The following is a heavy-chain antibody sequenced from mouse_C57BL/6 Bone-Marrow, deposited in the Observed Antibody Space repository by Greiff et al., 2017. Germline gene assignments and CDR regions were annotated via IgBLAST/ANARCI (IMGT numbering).Heavy chain of an antibody. Sequence: EVQLQQSVAELVRPGASVTLSCTASGFNIKHTYMHWVKQRPEQCLEWIGRIDPANGNTKYAPKFQGKATITADTSSNTAYLQLSSLTSEDTAIYYCARGRRRWYFDVWGTGTTVTVSS. CDR2: IDPANGNT. CDR1: GFNIKHTY. V-gene: IGHV14-3*01. CDR3: ARGRRRWYFDV. J-gene: IGHJ1*03.